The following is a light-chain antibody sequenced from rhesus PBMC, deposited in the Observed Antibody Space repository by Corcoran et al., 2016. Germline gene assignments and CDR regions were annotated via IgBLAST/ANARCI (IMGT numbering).Light chain of an antibody. CDR1: QRVSSS. Sequence: QVILTQSPGTLSVSPGERATLSCRASQRVSSSLAWYQPKPGQAPRLLIYGASSRATGIPERSSGSGSGTDFTLSISSLEPEDVGVYHCYPHSSEWTFGRGTKMEIK. CDR2: GAS. CDR3: YPHSSEWT. J-gene: IGKJ1*01. V-gene: IGKV3-10*01.